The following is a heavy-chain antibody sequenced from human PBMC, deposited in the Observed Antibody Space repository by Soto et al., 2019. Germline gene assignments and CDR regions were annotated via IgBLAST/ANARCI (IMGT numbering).Heavy chain of an antibody. D-gene: IGHD3-3*01. V-gene: IGHV4-39*01. CDR2: IYYSGST. Sequence: PSETLSLTCTVSGGSISSSSYYWGWISQPPGKGLEWIGSIYYSGSTYYNPSLKSRVTISVDTSKNQFSLKLSSVTAADTAVYYCARRYEAYYDFWSGYYAQLYFDYWGQGTLVTVSS. CDR1: GGSISSSSYY. J-gene: IGHJ4*02. CDR3: ARRYEAYYDFWSGYYAQLYFDY.